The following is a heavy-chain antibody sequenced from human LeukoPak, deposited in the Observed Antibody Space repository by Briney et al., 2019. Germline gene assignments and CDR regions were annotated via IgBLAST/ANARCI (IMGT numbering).Heavy chain of an antibody. J-gene: IGHJ6*02. Sequence: SETLSLTCTVSGGSISSYYWSWIRQPPGKGLEWIGYIYYSGSTNYNPSLKSRVTISVDTSKNQFSLKLSSVTAADTAVYYCARDPLRLGELSLGMDVWGQGTTVSVSS. D-gene: IGHD3-16*02. CDR3: ARDPLRLGELSLGMDV. V-gene: IGHV4-59*01. CDR2: IYYSGST. CDR1: GGSISSYY.